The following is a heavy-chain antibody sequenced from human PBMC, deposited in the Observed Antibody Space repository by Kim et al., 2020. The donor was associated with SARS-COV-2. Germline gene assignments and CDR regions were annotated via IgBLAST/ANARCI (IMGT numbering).Heavy chain of an antibody. Sequence: ASVKVSCKVSGYTLSKLSMHWVRQAPGKGLEWMGGSNPETGKKIYAQRFQGRVAMTFDTSTDTAYMDLRSLRADDTAVYYCATPITVIDGTYFDSCGLG. CDR1: GYTLSKLS. CDR2: SNPETGKK. D-gene: IGHD1-1*01. V-gene: IGHV1-24*01. J-gene: IGHJ4*02. CDR3: ATPITVIDGTYFDS.